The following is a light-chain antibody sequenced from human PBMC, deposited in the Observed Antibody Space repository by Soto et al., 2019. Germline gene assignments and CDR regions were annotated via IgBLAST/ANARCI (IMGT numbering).Light chain of an antibody. CDR3: QQYNYWPPVT. Sequence: EIVMTQSPATLSVSRGERATLSCRASQTISSDLAWYQQKPGQAPRLLIYGASTRATGIPARFSGSGSGTEFTLTISSLQSEDFAVYYCQQYNYWPPVTFGGGTKVDIK. CDR1: QTISSD. CDR2: GAS. V-gene: IGKV3-15*01. J-gene: IGKJ4*01.